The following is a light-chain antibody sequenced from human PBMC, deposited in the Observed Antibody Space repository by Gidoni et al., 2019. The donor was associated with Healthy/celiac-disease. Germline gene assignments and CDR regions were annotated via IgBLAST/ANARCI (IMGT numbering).Light chain of an antibody. J-gene: IGKJ4*01. V-gene: IGKV3-20*01. CDR1: QSVSSSY. Sequence: EIVLTTSPGTLSLSPGERATLSCRASQSVSSSYLAWYQQKPGQAPRLLIYGASSRATGIPDRFSGSGSGTDFTLTISRLEPEDFAVYYCQQYGSSRLTFGGGTKVEIK. CDR3: QQYGSSRLT. CDR2: GAS.